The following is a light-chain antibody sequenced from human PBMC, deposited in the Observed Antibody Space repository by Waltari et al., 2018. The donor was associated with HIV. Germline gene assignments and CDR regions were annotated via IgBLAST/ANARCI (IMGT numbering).Light chain of an antibody. CDR2: DDS. CDR1: AIGSKS. V-gene: IGLV3-21*02. Sequence: SYVLTQSPSVSVAPGQTARITCGANAIGSKSAHWYQQKPGQAPVLLVYDDSDRPSGIPERFSGSNSGNAATLTISSVEVGDDAAYFCQVWETSSDLRLWVFGGGSRLTVL. CDR3: QVWETSSDLRLWV. J-gene: IGLJ3*02.